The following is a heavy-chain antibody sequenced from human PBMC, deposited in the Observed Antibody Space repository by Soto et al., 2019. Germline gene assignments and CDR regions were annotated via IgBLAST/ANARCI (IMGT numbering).Heavy chain of an antibody. CDR1: GGSMSSGGYY. D-gene: IGHD3-22*01. J-gene: IGHJ4*02. V-gene: IGHV4-31*03. CDR3: ARRITMIAVLDY. Sequence: QVQLQESGPGLVKPSQTLSLTCTVSGGSMSSGGYYWSWIRQHPGKGLEWIGYIYYRGSTYYNPSLKRRXXIXVXPSKNQFSLKLSSVTAADTAVYYCARRITMIAVLDYWGQGTLVTVSS. CDR2: IYYRGST.